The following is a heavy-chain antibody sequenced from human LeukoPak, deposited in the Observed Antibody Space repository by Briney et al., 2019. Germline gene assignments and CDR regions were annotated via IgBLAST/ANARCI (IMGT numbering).Heavy chain of an antibody. CDR3: ASTRYYYDSSGYSGTDY. V-gene: IGHV3-23*01. Sequence: GGSLRLSCAASGFTFSSYAMRWVRQAPGKGLEWVSAISGSGGSTYYADSVKGRFTISRDNSKNTLYLQMNSLRAEDTAVYYCASTRYYYDSSGYSGTDYWGQGTLVTVSS. J-gene: IGHJ4*02. CDR1: GFTFSSYA. D-gene: IGHD3-22*01. CDR2: ISGSGGST.